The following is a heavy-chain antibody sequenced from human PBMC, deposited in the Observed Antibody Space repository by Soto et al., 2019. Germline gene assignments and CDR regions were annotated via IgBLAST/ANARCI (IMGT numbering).Heavy chain of an antibody. J-gene: IGHJ4*02. CDR1: GYTFTDYY. V-gene: IGHV1-2*02. CDR3: AYSSTPFDY. CDR2: INPKTGGT. Sequence: EASVKVSCNASGYTFTDYYMHWGRQAPGQGLEWMGWINPKTGGTNYADSVKGRFTISRDNSKNTLYLQMNSLRAEDTAVYYCAYSSTPFDYWGQGTLVTVSS. D-gene: IGHD6-13*01.